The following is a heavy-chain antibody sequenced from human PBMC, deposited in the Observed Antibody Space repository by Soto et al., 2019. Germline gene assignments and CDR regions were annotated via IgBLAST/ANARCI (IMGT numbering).Heavy chain of an antibody. Sequence: CLLLSCAPSGLSRTGPEMTGMRQAPGKGLEWVSKISGDGTTTYYADSVRGRFTVSRDNAENSVYLQMNSLRAEDTAVYYCATDPYHYATGFCGQGTMVSDCS. CDR2: ISGDGTTT. D-gene: IGHD3-10*01. J-gene: IGHJ4*02. CDR1: GLSRTGPE. V-gene: IGHV3-11*01. CDR3: ATDPYHYATGF.